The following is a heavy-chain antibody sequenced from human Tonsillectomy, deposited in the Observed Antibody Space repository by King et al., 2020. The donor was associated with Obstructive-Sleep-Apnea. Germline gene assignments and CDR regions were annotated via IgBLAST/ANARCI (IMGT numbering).Heavy chain of an antibody. Sequence: VTLKESGPVLVKPPETLTLTCTVSGFSLSNARMGVSWIRQPPGKALEWLAHIFSNDEKSYSTSLKSRLTISKDTSKSQVVLTMTNMDPVDTATYYCARILRNTGTVTVNWFDPWGQGTLVTVSS. CDR3: ARILRNTGTVTVNWFDP. V-gene: IGHV2-26*01. J-gene: IGHJ5*02. D-gene: IGHD4-17*01. CDR2: IFSNDEK. CDR1: GFSLSNARMG.